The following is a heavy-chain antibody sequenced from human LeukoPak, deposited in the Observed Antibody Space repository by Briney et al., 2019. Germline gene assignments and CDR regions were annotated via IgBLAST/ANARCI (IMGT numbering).Heavy chain of an antibody. V-gene: IGHV3-23*01. J-gene: IGHJ4*02. CDR3: ASSPYSSGWYLLDY. D-gene: IGHD6-19*01. CDR1: GFTFSSYA. Sequence: PGGSLILSCAASGFTFSSYAMSWVRQAPGKGLEWVSAISGSGGSTYYADSVKGRFTISRDNSKNTLYLQMNSLRAEDTAVYYCASSPYSSGWYLLDYWGQGTLVTVSS. CDR2: ISGSGGST.